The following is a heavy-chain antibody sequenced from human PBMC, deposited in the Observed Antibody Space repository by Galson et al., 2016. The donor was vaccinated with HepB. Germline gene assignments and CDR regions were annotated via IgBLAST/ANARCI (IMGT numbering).Heavy chain of an antibody. CDR2: ISAMDDQI. CDR1: GFTFSSFG. J-gene: IGHJ4*02. CDR3: VISIRGISVGPFDY. D-gene: IGHD3-10*01. V-gene: IGHV3-23*01. Sequence: SLRLSCAGTGFTFSSFGMSWVRQAPGKGLEWVSVISAMDDQIYYADSVRGRFTISRDNSRSSLFLEMNSLRAEDTAVYYGVISIRGISVGPFDYWGQGTPVVVAS.